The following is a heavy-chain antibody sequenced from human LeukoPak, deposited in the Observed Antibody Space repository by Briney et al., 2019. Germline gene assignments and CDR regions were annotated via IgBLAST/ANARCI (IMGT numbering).Heavy chain of an antibody. CDR3: ARDVVGPNRWVYGMDV. Sequence: PGGSLRLSCAASGFTVSSNYMTWVRQALGKGLEWVSVIYSGGSTYYADSVKGRFTISRDNSKNTVYLQINSLRAEDTAVYYCARDVVGPNRWVYGMDVWGQGTTVTVSS. CDR2: IYSGGST. V-gene: IGHV3-53*01. J-gene: IGHJ6*02. D-gene: IGHD1-26*01. CDR1: GFTVSSNY.